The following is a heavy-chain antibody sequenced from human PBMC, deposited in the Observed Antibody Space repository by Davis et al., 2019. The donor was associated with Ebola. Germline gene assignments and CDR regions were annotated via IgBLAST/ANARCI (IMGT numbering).Heavy chain of an antibody. CDR1: AFTFSTYA. V-gene: IGHV3-30-3*01. CDR3: ARTELQMRPWFDP. Sequence: AGSLRLSCPASAFTFSTYAMHWVRQAPGKGLEWVAVISYDGSNEHYADSVKGRFTISRDNSKNTMYLQMNSLRAEDTAMYYCARTELQMRPWFDPWGQGTLVTVAS. J-gene: IGHJ5*02. D-gene: IGHD1-1*01. CDR2: ISYDGSNE.